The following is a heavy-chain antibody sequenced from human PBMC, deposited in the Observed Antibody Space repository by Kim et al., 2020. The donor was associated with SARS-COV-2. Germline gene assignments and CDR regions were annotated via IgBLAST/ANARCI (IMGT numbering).Heavy chain of an antibody. D-gene: IGHD3-22*01. CDR3: ARDVLPYYDSSPHY. CDR1: GFTFSSYW. Sequence: GGSLRLSCAASGFTFSSYWMSWVRQAPGKGLEWVANIKQDGSEKYYVDSVKGRFTISRDNAKNSLYLQMNSLRAEDTAVYYCARDVLPYYDSSPHYWGQGTLVTVSS. V-gene: IGHV3-7*03. CDR2: IKQDGSEK. J-gene: IGHJ4*02.